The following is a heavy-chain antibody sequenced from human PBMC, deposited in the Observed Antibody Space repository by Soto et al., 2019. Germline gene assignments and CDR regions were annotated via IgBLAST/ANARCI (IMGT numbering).Heavy chain of an antibody. CDR3: AKGLIDGVSYCGIVDH. CDR2: ISGSGFDT. CDR1: GFTFSICA. Sequence: GGSLRLSCSASGFTFSICAMGWVRPAPGKGLEWVSAISGSGFDTSYADSVKGRFTISRDNSKNTLYLQMNSLRAKDTALYYCAKGLIDGVSYCGIVDHWGPGTLVTVSS. D-gene: IGHD2-21*01. V-gene: IGHV3-23*01. J-gene: IGHJ4*01.